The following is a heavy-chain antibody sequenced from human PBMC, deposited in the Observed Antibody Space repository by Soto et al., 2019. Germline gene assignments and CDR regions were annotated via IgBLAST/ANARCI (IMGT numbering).Heavy chain of an antibody. J-gene: IGHJ3*02. D-gene: IGHD6-6*01. CDR3: VRSSGGAFDI. CDR2: ISWNSGDI. V-gene: IGHV3-9*01. Sequence: EVQLVESGGGLVQPGRSLRLSCAGSGFIFDRYSMYWVRQAPGKGLEWVSGISWNSGDIDYVDSVKGRFTISRDNANNALYLQMISLRPQDTALYYCVRSSGGAFDIWGQGTVVTVSS. CDR1: GFIFDRYS.